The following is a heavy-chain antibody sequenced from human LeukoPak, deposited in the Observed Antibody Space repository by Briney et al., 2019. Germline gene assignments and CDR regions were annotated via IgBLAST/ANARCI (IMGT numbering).Heavy chain of an antibody. J-gene: IGHJ4*02. Sequence: PSETLPLTCTVSGGSISSNSYYWGWMRQPPGKGLEWIGSISYSGSTYYNSSLESRVTISLDTSKNQFFLKLSSVTAADTAVYYCARRYCSSTSCYFDYWGQGTLVTVSS. CDR1: GGSISSNSYY. CDR3: ARRYCSSTSCYFDY. CDR2: ISYSGST. D-gene: IGHD2-2*01. V-gene: IGHV4-39*07.